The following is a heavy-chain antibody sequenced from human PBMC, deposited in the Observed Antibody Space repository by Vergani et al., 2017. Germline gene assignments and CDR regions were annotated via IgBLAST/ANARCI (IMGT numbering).Heavy chain of an antibody. CDR1: GGSISSYY. CDR3: ARALSGSDRPSYWYFDL. V-gene: IGHV4-59*01. CDR2: IYYSGST. Sequence: QVQLQESGPGLVKPSETLSLTCTVSGGSISSYYWSWIRQPPGKGLEWIGYIYYSGSTNYNPSLKSRVTISVDTSKNQFYLKLSSVTAADTAVYYCARALSGSDRPSYWYFDLWGRGTLVTVSS. D-gene: IGHD1-26*01. J-gene: IGHJ2*01.